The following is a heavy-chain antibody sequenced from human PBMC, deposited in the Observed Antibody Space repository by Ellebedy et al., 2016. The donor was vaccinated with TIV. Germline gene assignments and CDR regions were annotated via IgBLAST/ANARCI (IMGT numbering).Heavy chain of an antibody. Sequence: ASVKVSCKASGYTLTGRYIHWVRQAPGQGLEWMGWINPNSGGTNYAQKFQGRVTMTRDTSISTAYMELSRLRSDDTAVYYCARDPCSSTSCPWSDPWGQGTLVTVSS. J-gene: IGHJ5*02. CDR2: INPNSGGT. CDR3: ARDPCSSTSCPWSDP. V-gene: IGHV1-2*02. CDR1: GYTLTGRY. D-gene: IGHD2-2*01.